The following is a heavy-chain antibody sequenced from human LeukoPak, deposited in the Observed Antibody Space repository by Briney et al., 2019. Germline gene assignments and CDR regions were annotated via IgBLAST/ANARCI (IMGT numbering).Heavy chain of an antibody. CDR3: ARSSYGGPHYFDY. V-gene: IGHV4-39*01. CDR1: GGSISSSNYY. CDR2: IFYSGST. Sequence: SETLSLTCNVSGGSISSSNYYWGWVRQPPGKGLEWIESIFYSGSTYYNPSLKSRVTISVVTSNNQFSLKLSSVTVADTAVYYCARSSYGGPHYFDYWGQGTLVTVSS. D-gene: IGHD1-26*01. J-gene: IGHJ4*02.